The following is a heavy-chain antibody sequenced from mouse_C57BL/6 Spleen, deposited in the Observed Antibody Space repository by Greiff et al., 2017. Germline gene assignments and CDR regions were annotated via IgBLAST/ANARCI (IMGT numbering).Heavy chain of an antibody. V-gene: IGHV1-52*01. Sequence: QVQLKQPGAELVRPGSSVKLSCKASGYTFTSYWMHWVKQRPIQGLEWIGNIDPSDSGTHYNQKFKDKATMTVDKSSSPAYMQLRSLTSEDSAVYYCTRVCSYPFDYWGQGTSLTVSS. CDR1: GYTFTSYW. D-gene: IGHD1-3*01. J-gene: IGHJ2*02. CDR2: IDPSDSGT. CDR3: TRVCSYPFDY.